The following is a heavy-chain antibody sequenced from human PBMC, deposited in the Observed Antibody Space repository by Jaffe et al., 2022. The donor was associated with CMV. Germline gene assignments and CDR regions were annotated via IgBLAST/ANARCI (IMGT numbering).Heavy chain of an antibody. CDR1: GGSFSGYY. Sequence: QVQLQQWGAGLLKPSETLSLTCAVYGGSFSGYYWSWIRQPPGKGLEWIGEINHSGSTNYNPSLKSRVTISVDTSKNQFSLKLSSVTAADTAVYYCARARIGLVGRMGLFDYWGQGTLVTVSS. D-gene: IGHD2-8*02. J-gene: IGHJ4*02. CDR3: ARARIGLVGRMGLFDY. V-gene: IGHV4-34*01. CDR2: INHSGST.